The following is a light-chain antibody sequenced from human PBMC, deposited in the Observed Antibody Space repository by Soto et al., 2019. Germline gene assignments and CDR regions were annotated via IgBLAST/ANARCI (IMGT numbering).Light chain of an antibody. J-gene: IGKJ2*01. CDR2: GAS. CDR3: QQCNNWPTYT. Sequence: EMVMTQSPATLSVSPGERATRSCRASHSVRSNLAWYQQKPGQAPRLLIYGASTRATGIPARFSGSGSGTEFTLTISSLQSEDFAIYYCQQCNNWPTYTFGQGTKLEIK. V-gene: IGKV3-15*01. CDR1: HSVRSN.